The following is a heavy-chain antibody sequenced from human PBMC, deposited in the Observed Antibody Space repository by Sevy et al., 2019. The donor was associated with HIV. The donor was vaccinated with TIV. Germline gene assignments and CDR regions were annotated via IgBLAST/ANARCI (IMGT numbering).Heavy chain of an antibody. CDR2: IRNKANSYTT. CDR3: ARVMRRILWWSLDS. Sequence: GGSLRLSCAASGFTFSDYYMHWVRQAPGKGLEWVGRIRNKANSYTTEFAASVKGRFTISRDDSKNSLYLQMHSLKTDDTAVYYCARVMRRILWWSLDSWGQGTLVTVSS. V-gene: IGHV3-72*01. J-gene: IGHJ4*02. CDR1: GFTFSDYY. D-gene: IGHD2-21*01.